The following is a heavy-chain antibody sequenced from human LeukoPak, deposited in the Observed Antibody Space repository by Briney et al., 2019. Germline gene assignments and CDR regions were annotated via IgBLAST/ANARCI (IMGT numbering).Heavy chain of an antibody. CDR2: IKPDGSDT. V-gene: IGHV3-7*01. CDR3: AKDYCDSLWDY. J-gene: IGHJ4*02. CDR1: GATSTANW. Sequence: GGSLRLSCAASGATSTANWMSWVRQAPGEGPEWVANIKPDGSDTYYADSVKGRFTISRDNSKNTLYLQVNGLRAEDTAVYYCAKDYCDSLWDYWGQGTLVTVSS. D-gene: IGHD4-17*01.